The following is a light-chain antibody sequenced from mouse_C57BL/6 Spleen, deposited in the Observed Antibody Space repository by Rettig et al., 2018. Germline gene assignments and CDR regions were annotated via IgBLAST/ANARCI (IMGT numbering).Light chain of an antibody. Sequence: DIVMTQSHKFMSTSVGDRVSITCKASQDVGTAVGWYQQKPGQSPKLVIYWASTRHTGVPDRFTGSGSGTDFTLTINNVQSEDLADYFCQHYSSYPLTFGAGTKLELK. CDR1: QDVGTA. V-gene: IGKV6-23*01. J-gene: IGKJ5*01. CDR2: WAS. CDR3: QHYSSYPLT.